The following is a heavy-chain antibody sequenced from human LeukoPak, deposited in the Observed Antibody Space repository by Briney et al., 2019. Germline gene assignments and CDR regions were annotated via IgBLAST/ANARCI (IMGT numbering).Heavy chain of an antibody. CDR1: GFTFSTYA. J-gene: IGHJ5*02. CDR2: ISGTGGST. V-gene: IGHV3-23*01. Sequence: GGSLRLSCAASGFTFSTYAMTWVRQAPGKGLEWVSLISGTGGSTYYADSVKGRFTSSRDNAKNTLYLQMNSLRAEDTAVYYCAKDYEPLVGVHRWGDWFDPWGQGTLVTVSS. D-gene: IGHD1-26*01. CDR3: AKDYEPLVGVHRWGDWFDP.